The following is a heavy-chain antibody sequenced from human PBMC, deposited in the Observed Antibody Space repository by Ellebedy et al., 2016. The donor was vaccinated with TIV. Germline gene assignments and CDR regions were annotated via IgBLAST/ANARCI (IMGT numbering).Heavy chain of an antibody. CDR2: IKQDGSEK. Sequence: GESLKISXAASGFTFISYWMSWVRQAPGKGLEWVANIKQDGSEKYYVDSVKGRFTISRDNAKNSLYLQMNSLRAEDTAVYYCARSPANPGGGKAYWGQGTLVTVSS. CDR3: ARSPANPGGGKAY. J-gene: IGHJ4*02. D-gene: IGHD1-26*01. CDR1: GFTFISYW. V-gene: IGHV3-7*03.